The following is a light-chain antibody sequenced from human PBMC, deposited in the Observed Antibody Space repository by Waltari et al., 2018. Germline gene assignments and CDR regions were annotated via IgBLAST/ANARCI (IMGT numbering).Light chain of an antibody. J-gene: IGKJ1*01. CDR3: QQYNSYEWT. CDR2: GAS. V-gene: IGKV1-5*01. CDR1: QNVYIW. Sequence: DIQMTQSPSTLSASVGDRVTITCRASQNVYIWLSWYQQKPGKAPKLRIYGASTLESGVPLRFSGSGSGTEFTLTISSLQPDDFATYYCQQYNSYEWTFGQGTKVAIK.